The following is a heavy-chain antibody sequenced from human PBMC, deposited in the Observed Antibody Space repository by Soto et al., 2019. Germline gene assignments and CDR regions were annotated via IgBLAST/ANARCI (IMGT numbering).Heavy chain of an antibody. V-gene: IGHV4-59*01. CDR3: AGAYSSGWSYYYYYMDV. J-gene: IGHJ6*03. D-gene: IGHD6-19*01. Sequence: QVQLQESGPGLVKPSETLSLTCTVSGGSISSYYWSWIRQPPGKGLEWIGYIYYSGSTNYNPSLRRRVTTSVDASKNQFSLKLSSVAAADTVVYYAAGAYSSGWSYYYYYMDVWGKGTTVTVSS. CDR1: GGSISSYY. CDR2: IYYSGST.